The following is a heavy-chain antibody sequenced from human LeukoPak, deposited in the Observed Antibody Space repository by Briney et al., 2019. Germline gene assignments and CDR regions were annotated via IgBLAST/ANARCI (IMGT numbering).Heavy chain of an antibody. CDR2: ISYDGSNK. J-gene: IGHJ4*02. V-gene: IGHV3-30-3*01. CDR3: ARDVGDLGLFIDY. D-gene: IGHD2-21*02. Sequence: GGSLRLSCAASGFTFSSYAMHWVRQAPGKGLEWVAVISYDGSNKYYADSVKGRFTISRDNSKNTLYLQMNSLRAEDTAVYYCARDVGDLGLFIDYWGQGTLVTVSS. CDR1: GFTFSSYA.